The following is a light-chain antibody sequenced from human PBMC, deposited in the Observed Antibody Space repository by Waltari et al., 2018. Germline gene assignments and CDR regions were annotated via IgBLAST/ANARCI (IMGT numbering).Light chain of an antibody. Sequence: QLVLTQSPSASASLGASVKLTCTLSSGHSTNVVAWLQQQPEKGPRFRMKVNSDGSHTKGDEIPDRFSGSSSGAERYLTISSLQSEDEADYYCQTGGHGTWVFGGGTTLTVL. CDR1: SGHSTNV. J-gene: IGLJ3*02. V-gene: IGLV4-69*01. CDR2: VNSDGSH. CDR3: QTGGHGTWV.